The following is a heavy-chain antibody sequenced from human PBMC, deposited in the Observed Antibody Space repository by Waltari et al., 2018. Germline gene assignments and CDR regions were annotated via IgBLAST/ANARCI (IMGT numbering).Heavy chain of an antibody. CDR1: GFTFSSYE. CDR2: ISSSGSTI. CDR3: ARDNNGYDRYFDY. Sequence: EVQLVESGVGLVQPGGSLRLSCAASGFTFSSYEMNWVRQAPGKGLEWVSYISSSGSTIYYADSVKGRFTISRDNAKNSLYLQMHSLRADDTAVYYCARDNNGYDRYFDYWGQGTLVTVSS. J-gene: IGHJ4*02. D-gene: IGHD5-12*01. V-gene: IGHV3-48*03.